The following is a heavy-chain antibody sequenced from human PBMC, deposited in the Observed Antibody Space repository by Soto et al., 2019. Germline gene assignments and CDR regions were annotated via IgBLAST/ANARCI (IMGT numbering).Heavy chain of an antibody. J-gene: IGHJ6*04. D-gene: IGHD5-18*01. CDR3: ARAFRGYSNAWDV. CDR2: LSSRGSTI. V-gene: IGHV3-11*01. CDR1: GFTFSDYY. Sequence: QVQLVESGGGLVKPGGSLRLSCAGSGFTFSDYYMSWICQAPEKGLEWVSYLSSRGSTIYYADSVKGRFTISRDNAKNSLYLQMNTLRAEDTALYYCARAFRGYSNAWDVWGKGPTVTVSS.